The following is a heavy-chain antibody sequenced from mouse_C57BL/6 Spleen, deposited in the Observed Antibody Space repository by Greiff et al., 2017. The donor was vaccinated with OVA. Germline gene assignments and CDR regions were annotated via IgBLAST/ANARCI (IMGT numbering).Heavy chain of an antibody. V-gene: IGHV3-1*01. CDR1: GYSITSGYD. Sequence: DVKLQESGPGMVKPSQSLSLTCTVTGYSITSGYDWHWIRHFPGNKLEWMGYISYSGSTNYNPSLKSRISITHDTSKNHFFLKLNSVTTEDTATYYCARALSYGYDGGFFDYWGQGTTLTVSS. D-gene: IGHD2-2*01. J-gene: IGHJ2*01. CDR2: ISYSGST. CDR3: ARALSYGYDGGFFDY.